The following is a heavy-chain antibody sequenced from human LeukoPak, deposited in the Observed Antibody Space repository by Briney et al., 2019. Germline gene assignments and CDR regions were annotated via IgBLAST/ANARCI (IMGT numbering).Heavy chain of an antibody. J-gene: IGHJ6*02. CDR1: GGSFSGYY. D-gene: IGHD3-10*01. CDR2: INHSGST. Sequence: SETLSLTCAVYGGSFSGYYWRWIRQPPGKGLEWIGEINHSGSTNYNPSLKSRVTISVDTSKNQFSLKLSSVTAADTAVYYCAKSGGSGSSRNYGMDVWGQGTTVTVSS. CDR3: AKSGGSGSSRNYGMDV. V-gene: IGHV4-34*01.